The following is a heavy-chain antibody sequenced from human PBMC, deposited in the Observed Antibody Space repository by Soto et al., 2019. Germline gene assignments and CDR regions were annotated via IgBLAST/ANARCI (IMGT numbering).Heavy chain of an antibody. CDR2: IYYSGSN. D-gene: IGHD1-1*01. Sequence: QMQLQESGPGLVKPSETLSLTCTVSGGSISRNSYYWGWIRQPPGKGLEWIGSIYYSGSNYYNPSLKGRVTIPVDTSKTQFSLKLSSVTAADTAVYYCARHDWNGVDYWGQGTLVTVSS. CDR3: ARHDWNGVDY. CDR1: GGSISRNSYY. J-gene: IGHJ4*02. V-gene: IGHV4-39*01.